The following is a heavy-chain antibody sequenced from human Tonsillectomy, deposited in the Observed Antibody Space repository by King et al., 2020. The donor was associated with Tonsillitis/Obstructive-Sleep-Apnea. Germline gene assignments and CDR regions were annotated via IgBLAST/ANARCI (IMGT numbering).Heavy chain of an antibody. D-gene: IGHD6-19*01. V-gene: IGHV3-20*04. CDR1: GFTFDDHG. Sequence: VQLVESGGGVVRPGGSLRLSCTASGFTFDDHGMSWVRQAPGKGLEWVSGINWKGAGTGYADSVKGRFTISRDNAKNSLYLQMNSLRAEDTALYCCARRGRSVAGSYWYFDLWGRGTLVTVSS. J-gene: IGHJ2*01. CDR3: ARRGRSVAGSYWYFDL. CDR2: INWKGAGT.